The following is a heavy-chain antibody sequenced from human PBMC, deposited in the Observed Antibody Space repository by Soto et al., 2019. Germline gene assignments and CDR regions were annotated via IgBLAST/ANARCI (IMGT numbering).Heavy chain of an antibody. CDR2: ISSSSSYI. V-gene: IGHV3-21*01. Sequence: GGSLRLSCAASGFTFSSYSMNWVRQAPGKGLEWVSSISSSSSYIYYADSVKGRFTISRDNAKNSLYLQMNSLRAEDTAVYYCAREREEYCSSTSCYAGYFDYWGQGTLVTVSS. CDR1: GFTFSSYS. J-gene: IGHJ4*02. CDR3: AREREEYCSSTSCYAGYFDY. D-gene: IGHD2-2*01.